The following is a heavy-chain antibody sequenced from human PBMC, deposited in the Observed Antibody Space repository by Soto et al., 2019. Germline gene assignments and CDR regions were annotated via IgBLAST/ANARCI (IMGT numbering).Heavy chain of an antibody. D-gene: IGHD1-26*01. V-gene: IGHV5-51*01. CDR3: ARHRRAIVATTDPLDI. Sequence: PGESLKISCQVSGSDFGMYWIAWVRQTPGRGLEWVGFIYPGDSETRYSPSFEGHVTISADRSSKTAYLQWRGLKASDTATYYCARHRRAIVATTDPLDIWGQGTKVTVSS. J-gene: IGHJ3*02. CDR2: IYPGDSET. CDR1: GSDFGMYW.